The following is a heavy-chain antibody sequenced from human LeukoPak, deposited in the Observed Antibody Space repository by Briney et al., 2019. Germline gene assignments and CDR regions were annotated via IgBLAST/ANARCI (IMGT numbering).Heavy chain of an antibody. CDR2: IYGNDDK. Sequence: SGPTLVNPTQTLTLTCTFSGFSLSTNAVVVGWVRQPPGKALEWLAFIYGNDDKRYSPSLESRLTITKATSKNQVVLTVTDMDYVDTATYYCVHRTTVTSVDHWGQGTLVTVSS. D-gene: IGHD4-17*01. J-gene: IGHJ4*02. CDR1: GFSLSTNAVV. CDR3: VHRTTVTSVDH. V-gene: IGHV2-5*01.